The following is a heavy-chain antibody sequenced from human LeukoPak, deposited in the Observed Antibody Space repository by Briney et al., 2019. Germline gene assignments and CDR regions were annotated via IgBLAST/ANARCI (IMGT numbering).Heavy chain of an antibody. CDR3: ARGIFDYYDSSGYYFDY. CDR2: IYSSGRT. D-gene: IGHD3-22*01. J-gene: IGHJ4*02. CDR1: GDSISSGSYY. V-gene: IGHV4-61*02. Sequence: PSQTLSLTCTVSGDSISSGSYYWSWIRQPAGEGLEWIGRIYSSGRTHYSPSLKSRVTISVGTSKNQFSLKLSSVTAADTAVYYCARGIFDYYDSSGYYFDYWGQGTLVTVSS.